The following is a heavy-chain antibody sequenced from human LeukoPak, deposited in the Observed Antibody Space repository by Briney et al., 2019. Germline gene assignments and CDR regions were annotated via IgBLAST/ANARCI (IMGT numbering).Heavy chain of an antibody. Sequence: GASVKVSCKASGYTFTSYGISWVRQAPGQGLEWMGWTSAYNGNTNYAQKLQGRVTMTTDTSTSTAYMELRSLRSDDTAVYYCARVGTTVTKGSRYYFDYWGQGTLVTVSS. CDR2: TSAYNGNT. CDR1: GYTFTSYG. J-gene: IGHJ4*02. CDR3: ARVGTTVTKGSRYYFDY. D-gene: IGHD4-17*01. V-gene: IGHV1-18*01.